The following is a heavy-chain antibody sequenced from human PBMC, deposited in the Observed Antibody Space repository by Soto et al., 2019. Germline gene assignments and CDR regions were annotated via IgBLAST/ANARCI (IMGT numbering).Heavy chain of an antibody. CDR1: GFTFSSYG. V-gene: IGHV3-33*01. J-gene: IGHJ4*02. D-gene: IGHD3-3*01. Sequence: QVQLVESGGGVVQPGRSLRLSCAASGFTFSSYGMHWVRQAPGKGLEWVGVIWYDGSNKYYADSVKGRFTISRDNSKNTLYLQMNSLRAEDTAVYYCARGPLENDFWSGYYTDFDYWGQGTLVTVSS. CDR2: IWYDGSNK. CDR3: ARGPLENDFWSGYYTDFDY.